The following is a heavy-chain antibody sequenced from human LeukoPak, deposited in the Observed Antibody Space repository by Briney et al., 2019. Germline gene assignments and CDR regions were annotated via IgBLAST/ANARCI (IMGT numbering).Heavy chain of an antibody. D-gene: IGHD3-22*01. CDR1: GFTFSSYE. CDR3: ARDQYYYDSTEYYDANNFDF. Sequence: GGSLRLSCAASGFTFSSYEMSWVRQAPGKGLEWVSYISSSGSTIYYADSVKGRFTISRDNAKNSLYLQMNSLRAEDTAVYYCARDQYYYDSTEYYDANNFDFWGQGTLVTVSS. V-gene: IGHV3-48*03. J-gene: IGHJ4*02. CDR2: ISSSGSTI.